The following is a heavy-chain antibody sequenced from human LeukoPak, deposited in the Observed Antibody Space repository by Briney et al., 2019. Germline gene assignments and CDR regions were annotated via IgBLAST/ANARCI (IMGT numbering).Heavy chain of an antibody. D-gene: IGHD2-8*01. Sequence: PGRSLRLSCAASGLTFSTYAMHWVRQAPGKGLEWVAVISYDGSNKYYADSVKGRFTISRDNSKNTLYLQMNSLRAEDTAVYYCAKEVEYCTNGVCYPSYWGQGTLVTVSS. CDR1: GLTFSTYA. CDR2: ISYDGSNK. V-gene: IGHV3-30*04. J-gene: IGHJ4*02. CDR3: AKEVEYCTNGVCYPSY.